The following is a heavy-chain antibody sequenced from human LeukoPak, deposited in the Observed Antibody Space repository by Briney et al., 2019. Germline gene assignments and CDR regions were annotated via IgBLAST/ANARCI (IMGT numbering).Heavy chain of an antibody. D-gene: IGHD3-9*01. CDR2: IYYSGGT. CDR3: ARETPEGYYDILTGYYIFDY. V-gene: IGHV4-30-4*01. J-gene: IGHJ4*02. CDR1: GGSISSGDYY. Sequence: PSETLSLTCTVSGGSISSGDYYWSWIRQPPGKGLEWIGYIYYSGGTYYNPSLKSRVTISVDTSKNQFSLKLSPVTAEDTAVYYCARETPEGYYDILTGYYIFDYWGQGILVTVSS.